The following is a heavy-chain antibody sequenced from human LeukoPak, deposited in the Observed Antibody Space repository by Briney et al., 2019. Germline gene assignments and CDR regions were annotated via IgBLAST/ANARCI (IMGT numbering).Heavy chain of an antibody. CDR3: ATPWAYESGYYYPGGY. Sequence: SVKVSCKASGGTFSRYAISWVRQAPGQGLEWMGGIIPIFGTTNYAQKFQGRVTIIADESTSTAYMELSSLRSDDTAVYYCATPWAYESGYYYPGGYWGQGTLVTVSS. V-gene: IGHV1-69*13. J-gene: IGHJ4*02. CDR2: IIPIFGTT. D-gene: IGHD3-3*01. CDR1: GGTFSRYA.